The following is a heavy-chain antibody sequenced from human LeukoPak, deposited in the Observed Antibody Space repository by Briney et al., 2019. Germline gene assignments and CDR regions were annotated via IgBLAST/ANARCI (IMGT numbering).Heavy chain of an antibody. D-gene: IGHD3-16*01. CDR3: AVDGGYNRFDP. J-gene: IGHJ5*02. Sequence: GGSLRLSCAASGITFSSYAMNWVRQAPGKGLEWVAVISYDGSNEHYADSVKGRFTISRDNSKNTLYLQMNSLRAEDTAVYYCAVDGGYNRFDPWGQGTLVTVPS. CDR1: GITFSSYA. CDR2: ISYDGSNE. V-gene: IGHV3-30-3*01.